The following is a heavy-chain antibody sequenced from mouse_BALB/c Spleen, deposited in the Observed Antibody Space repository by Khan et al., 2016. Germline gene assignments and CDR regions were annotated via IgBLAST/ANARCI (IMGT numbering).Heavy chain of an antibody. Sequence: QVQLKQSGAELVRPGTSVKVSCKASGYAFTNCLIEWVKQRPGQGLEWIGVINPGSGGTNYNERFKGKATLTADNSSSTAYMQLSSLTSDDSAVXFCASQYDSSSVGFAYWGQGTLVTVSA. CDR2: INPGSGGT. V-gene: IGHV1-54*01. CDR1: GYAFTNCL. CDR3: ASQYDSSSVGFAY. D-gene: IGHD1-1*01. J-gene: IGHJ3*01.